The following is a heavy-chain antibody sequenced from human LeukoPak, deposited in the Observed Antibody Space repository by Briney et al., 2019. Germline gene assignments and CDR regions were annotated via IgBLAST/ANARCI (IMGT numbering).Heavy chain of an antibody. Sequence: GGSLRLSCAASGFTFSSYSMNWVRQAPGKGLEWVSSISSSSSYIYYADSVKGRFTISRNNAENSLYLQMNSLRAEDTAVYYCARLLRRSGYYADYWGQGTVVAVSS. J-gene: IGHJ4*02. CDR2: ISSSSSYI. D-gene: IGHD3-3*01. V-gene: IGHV3-21*01. CDR3: ARLLRRSGYYADY. CDR1: GFTFSSYS.